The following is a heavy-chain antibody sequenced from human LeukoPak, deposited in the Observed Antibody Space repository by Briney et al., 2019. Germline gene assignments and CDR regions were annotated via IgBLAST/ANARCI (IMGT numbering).Heavy chain of an antibody. V-gene: IGHV1-8*01. D-gene: IGHD6-13*01. J-gene: IGHJ6*03. Sequence: ASVKVSCKASGYTFTSYDINWVRQAPGQGLEWMGWMNPNSGNTDYAQKFQGRVTMTRDTSISTAYMELSSLRAEDTAVYYCAREIGYSNSWYYYYYYYRDVGG. CDR2: MNPNSGNT. CDR1: GYTFTSYD. CDR3: AREIGYSNSWYYYYYYYRDV.